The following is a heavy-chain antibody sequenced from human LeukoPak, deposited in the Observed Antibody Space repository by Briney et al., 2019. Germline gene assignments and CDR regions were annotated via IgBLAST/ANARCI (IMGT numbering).Heavy chain of an antibody. V-gene: IGHV3-21*04. CDR3: AKRRVSGRSSKFDY. D-gene: IGHD6-6*01. CDR2: ISSSSSYI. Sequence: PGGSLRLSCAASGFTFSSYSMNWVRQAPGKGLEWVSSISSSSSYIYYADSVKGRFTISRDNSKNTLYLLMNSLRAEDTAVYYCAKRRVSGRSSKFDYWGQGTLVTVSS. J-gene: IGHJ4*02. CDR1: GFTFSSYS.